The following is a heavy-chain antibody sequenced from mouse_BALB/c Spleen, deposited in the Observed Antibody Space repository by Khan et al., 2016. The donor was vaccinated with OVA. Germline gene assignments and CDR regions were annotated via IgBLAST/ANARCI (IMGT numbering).Heavy chain of an antibody. Sequence: EVELVESGGGLVQPGGSRKLSCAASGFTFSSFGMHWVRQAPEKGLEWVAYINSGSSTIYYADPVKGRFTTSRDNPKNTLFLQMTSLRSEDTAMYYCARGNWAYWGQGTTLTVSS. CDR2: INSGSSTI. V-gene: IGHV5-17*02. D-gene: IGHD4-1*01. CDR1: GFTFSSFG. J-gene: IGHJ2*01. CDR3: ARGNWAY.